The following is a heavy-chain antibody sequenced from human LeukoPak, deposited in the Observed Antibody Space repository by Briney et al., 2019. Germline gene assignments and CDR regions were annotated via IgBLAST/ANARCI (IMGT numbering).Heavy chain of an antibody. V-gene: IGHV4-61*02. CDR1: GGSISSGSYY. Sequence: SETLSLTCTVSGGSISSGSYYWSWIRQPAGKGLEWIGRIYTSGSTNYNPSLKSRVTISVDTSKNQFSLKRSSVTAADTAVYYCARVSPGYYYDSSGLWGQGTLVTVSS. CDR2: IYTSGST. CDR3: ARVSPGYYYDSSGL. D-gene: IGHD3-22*01. J-gene: IGHJ4*02.